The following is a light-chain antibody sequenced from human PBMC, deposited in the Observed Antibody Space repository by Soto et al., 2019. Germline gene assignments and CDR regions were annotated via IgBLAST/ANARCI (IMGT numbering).Light chain of an antibody. Sequence: EIMMSQSPATLSVSPGESATRSCRASQSVSNNLAWYQHKPGQAPRLLIYYASTRATGIPARFSGSGSGTEFTLTISSLQSEDFALYYCQQYNDWPPITFGQGTRLEIK. CDR1: QSVSNN. J-gene: IGKJ5*01. V-gene: IGKV3-15*01. CDR2: YAS. CDR3: QQYNDWPPIT.